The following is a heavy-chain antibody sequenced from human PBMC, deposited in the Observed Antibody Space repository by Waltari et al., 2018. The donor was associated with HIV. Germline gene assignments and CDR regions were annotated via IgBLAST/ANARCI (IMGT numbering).Heavy chain of an antibody. V-gene: IGHV3-43D*03. J-gene: IGHJ3*02. D-gene: IGHD4-17*01. Sequence: EVQLVESGGVVVQPGGSLRLSCAASGFTFDDYAMHWVRQAPGKGLECVSLISWDGGSTYYADAVKGRFTISRDNSKNSLYLQMNSLRAEDTALYYCSTYGDSEAFDIWGQGTMVTVSS. CDR3: STYGDSEAFDI. CDR2: ISWDGGST. CDR1: GFTFDDYA.